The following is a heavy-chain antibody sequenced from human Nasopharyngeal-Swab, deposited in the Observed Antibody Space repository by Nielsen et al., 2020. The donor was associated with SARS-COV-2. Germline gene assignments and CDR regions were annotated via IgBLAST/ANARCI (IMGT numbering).Heavy chain of an antibody. CDR3: ARGGGWYGFDY. Sequence: GGSLRLSCAASGFTFSSYWMTWVRQAPGKGLEWVANTKQDGSEKYYVDSVKGRFSISRDNTKNSLYLQMNSLRAEDTAVYYCARGGGWYGFDYWGQGTLVTVSS. CDR2: TKQDGSEK. J-gene: IGHJ4*02. D-gene: IGHD6-19*01. CDR1: GFTFSSYW. V-gene: IGHV3-7*01.